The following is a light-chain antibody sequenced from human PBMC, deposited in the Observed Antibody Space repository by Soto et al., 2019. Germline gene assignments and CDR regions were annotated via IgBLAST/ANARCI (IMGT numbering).Light chain of an antibody. CDR3: CAHVGSSTYV. Sequence: QSALTQPRSVSGSPGQSVTISCSGTSIDVDDYVSWDQQHPGKAPKVIIYDVTERPSGVPDRFSGSKSGNAASLTVSGLQVEDEADYYCCAHVGSSTYVLGSGTKLTVL. CDR1: SIDVDDY. V-gene: IGLV2-11*01. J-gene: IGLJ6*01. CDR2: DVT.